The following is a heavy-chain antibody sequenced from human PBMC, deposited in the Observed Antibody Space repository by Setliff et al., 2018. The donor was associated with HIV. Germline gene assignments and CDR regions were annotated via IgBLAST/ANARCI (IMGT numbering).Heavy chain of an antibody. V-gene: IGHV3-7*01. CDR2: VTPDGGDK. CDR3: ARDEYSSGLDY. D-gene: IGHD6-19*01. J-gene: IGHJ4*02. Sequence: GGSLRLSCAASGFMFGVDWMSWVRQTPGKGLEWVASVTPDGGDKYYADSVKGRFTISRDNAKNSLYLQMNSLRAEDTAVYYCARDEYSSGLDYWGQGTLVTVSS. CDR1: GFMFGVDW.